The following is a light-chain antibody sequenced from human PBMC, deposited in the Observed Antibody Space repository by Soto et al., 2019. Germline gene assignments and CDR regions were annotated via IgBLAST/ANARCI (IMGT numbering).Light chain of an antibody. J-gene: IGKJ1*01. Sequence: IVMTQSPATLSVSPGERVTLSCRASQSISINLAWYQQKPGQAPRLLIYGASTRATGIPARFSGSGSGTEFTLTISSLQSEDFAVYYCQQFNNWPPWTFGPGTKVVIK. CDR1: QSISIN. V-gene: IGKV3-15*01. CDR3: QQFNNWPPWT. CDR2: GAS.